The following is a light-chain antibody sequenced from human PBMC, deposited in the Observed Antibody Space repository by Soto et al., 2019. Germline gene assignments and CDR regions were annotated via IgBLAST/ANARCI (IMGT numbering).Light chain of an antibody. CDR3: SSYTSSSTYVV. J-gene: IGLJ2*01. V-gene: IGLV2-14*03. CDR1: RSDVGGYNY. CDR2: DVI. Sequence: QSVLTQPASVSGSPGQSITISCTGTRSDVGGYNYVSWYQQHPGKAPKLMIYDVINRPSGVSNRFSGSKSGNSASLTISGLQAEDEADYYCSSYTSSSTYVVFGGGTKVTVL.